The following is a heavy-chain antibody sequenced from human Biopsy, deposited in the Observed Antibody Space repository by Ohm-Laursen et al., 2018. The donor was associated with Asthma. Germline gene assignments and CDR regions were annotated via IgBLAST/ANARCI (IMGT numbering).Heavy chain of an antibody. Sequence: SSVKVSCKTSGYTFNSAGITWVRQAPGQGLEWMGWISVYNGNTKVAQKLQDRVTMITDTSTSTAYMELRSLRSDDAAVYFCARAVDYSHYYGIDVWGQGTAVTVS. CDR3: ARAVDYSHYYGIDV. CDR1: GYTFNSAG. D-gene: IGHD3-10*01. CDR2: ISVYNGNT. V-gene: IGHV1-18*01. J-gene: IGHJ6*02.